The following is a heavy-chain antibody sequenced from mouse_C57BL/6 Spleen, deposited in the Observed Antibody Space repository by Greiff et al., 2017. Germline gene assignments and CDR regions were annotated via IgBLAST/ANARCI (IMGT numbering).Heavy chain of an antibody. D-gene: IGHD1-1*01. CDR3: ASYGSSPLDY. J-gene: IGHJ2*01. V-gene: IGHV1-76*01. Sequence: VMLVESGAELVRPGASVKLSCKASGYTFTDYYINWVKQRPGQGLEWIARIYPGSGNTYYNEKFKGKATLTAEKSSSTAYMQLSSLTSEDSAVYFCASYGSSPLDYWGQGTTLTVSS. CDR1: GYTFTDYY. CDR2: IYPGSGNT.